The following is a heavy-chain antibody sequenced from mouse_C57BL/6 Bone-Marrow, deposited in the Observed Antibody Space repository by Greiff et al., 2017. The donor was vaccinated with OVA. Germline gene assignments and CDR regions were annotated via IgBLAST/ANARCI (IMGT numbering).Heavy chain of an antibody. Sequence: EVQLQQPGAELVKPGASVKLSCKASGYTFTSYWMQWVKQRPGQGLEWIGAIYPGNSDTSYNQKFKGKAKLTAVTSASTAYMELSSLTNEDSAVYYCTLLAYFDYWGQGTTLTVSS. V-gene: IGHV1-5*01. CDR3: TLLAYFDY. CDR2: IYPGNSDT. D-gene: IGHD1-1*01. CDR1: GYTFTSYW. J-gene: IGHJ2*01.